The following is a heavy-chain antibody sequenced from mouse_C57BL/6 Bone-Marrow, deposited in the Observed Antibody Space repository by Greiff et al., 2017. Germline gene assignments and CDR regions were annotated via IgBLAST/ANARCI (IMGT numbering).Heavy chain of an antibody. CDR3: ARGRYGYSWFAY. CDR2: IDPSDSYT. D-gene: IGHD2-2*01. J-gene: IGHJ3*01. CDR1: GYTFTSYW. V-gene: IGHV1-59*01. Sequence: LQPGAELVRPGTSVKLSCKASGYTFTSYWMHWVKQRPGQGLEWIGVIDPSDSYTNYNQKFKGKATLTVDTSSSTAYMQLSSLTSEDSAVYYCARGRYGYSWFAYWGQGTLVTVSA.